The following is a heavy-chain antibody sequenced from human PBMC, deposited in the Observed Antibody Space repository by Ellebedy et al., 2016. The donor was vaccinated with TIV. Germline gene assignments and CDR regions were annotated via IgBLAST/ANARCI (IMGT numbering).Heavy chain of an antibody. D-gene: IGHD3-22*01. CDR2: LHPRGTP. CDR3: ARHGPQWFDAFDL. V-gene: IGHV4-4*07. Sequence: SETLSLTCAVSGVSITSHFWTWIRQPAGGGLEWIGRLHPRGTPNYNPSLKSRVIMSRATSKDQFSLKLSSLTAADTAVYYCARHGPQWFDAFDLWGQGTLVTVSS. J-gene: IGHJ3*01. CDR1: GVSITSHF.